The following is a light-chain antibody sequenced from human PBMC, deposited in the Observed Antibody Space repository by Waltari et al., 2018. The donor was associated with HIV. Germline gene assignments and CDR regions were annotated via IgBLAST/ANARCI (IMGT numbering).Light chain of an antibody. CDR3: GSYITNTNVL. V-gene: IGLV2-14*01. CDR1: SSNVGDYNY. Sequence: QSALTQPASVSGSPGQSITISCTGTSSNVGDYNYVSWYQQHPGKAPQLIISEVSNRPSGVSNRVSGSKSGNTASLTISGLQAEDEAYYYCGSYITNTNVLFGGGTRLTVL. CDR2: EVS. J-gene: IGLJ2*01.